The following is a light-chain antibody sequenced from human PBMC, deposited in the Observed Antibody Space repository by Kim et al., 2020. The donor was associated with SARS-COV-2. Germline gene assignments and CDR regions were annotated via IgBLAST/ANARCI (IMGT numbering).Light chain of an antibody. CDR1: SSDIGGYNY. J-gene: IGLJ2*01. CDR2: DVS. Sequence: QSALTQPASVSGSPGQSITISCTGTSSDIGGYNYVSWYQQHPGKAPQLMIYDVSMRPSGISNRFSGSKSGNTASLTISGLQAEDEGDYYCSSYTSASTLPLVLFGGGTQLTVL. V-gene: IGLV2-14*03. CDR3: SSYTSASTLPLVL.